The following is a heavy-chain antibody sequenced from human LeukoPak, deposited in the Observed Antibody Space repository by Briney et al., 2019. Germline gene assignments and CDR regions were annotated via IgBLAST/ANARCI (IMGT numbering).Heavy chain of an antibody. CDR1: GGSISSSSYY. Sequence: PSETLSLTCTVSGGSISSSSYYWGWIRQPPGKGLEWIGGIYYSGSTYYNPPLKSRVTISVDTSKNQFSLKLSSVTAADTAVYYCAREKGASSGSLFLVAFDIWGQGTMVTVSS. D-gene: IGHD3-10*01. J-gene: IGHJ3*02. CDR3: AREKGASSGSLFLVAFDI. CDR2: IYYSGST. V-gene: IGHV4-39*02.